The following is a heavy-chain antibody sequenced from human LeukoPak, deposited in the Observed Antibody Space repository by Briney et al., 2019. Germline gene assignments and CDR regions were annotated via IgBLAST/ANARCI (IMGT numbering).Heavy chain of an antibody. V-gene: IGHV4-34*01. CDR2: INHSGST. CDR1: GGSFSGYY. D-gene: IGHD3-10*01. CDR3: ARPVLLWFGGFAFDP. J-gene: IGHJ5*02. Sequence: SETPSLTCAVYGGSFSGYYWSWIRQPPGKGLEWIGEINHSGSTNYNPSLKSRVTISVDTSKNQFSLKLSSVTAADTAVYYCARPVLLWFGGFAFDPWGQGTLVTVSS.